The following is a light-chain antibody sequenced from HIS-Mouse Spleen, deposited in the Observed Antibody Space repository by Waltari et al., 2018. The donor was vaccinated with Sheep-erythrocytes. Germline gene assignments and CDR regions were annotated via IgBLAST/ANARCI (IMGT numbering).Light chain of an antibody. V-gene: IGKV1-8*01. CDR3: QQYYSYPYT. Sequence: AIRMTQSQSPLSASTGDSVTITCRASQGISSYLAWYQQKPGKAPKLLIYAASTLQSGVPSRFSGSGSGTDFTLTISCLQAEDFATYYCQQYYSYPYTFGQGTKLEIK. CDR1: QGISSY. J-gene: IGKJ2*01. CDR2: AAS.